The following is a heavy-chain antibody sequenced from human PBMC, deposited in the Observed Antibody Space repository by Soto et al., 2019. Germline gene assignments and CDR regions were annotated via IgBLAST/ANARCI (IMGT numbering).Heavy chain of an antibody. Sequence: SETLSLTCTVSGGSISSYYWSWIRQPPGKGLEWIGYIYYSGSTNYNPSLKSRVTISVDTSKNQFSLKLSSVTAADTAVYYCARGRGPITMTALGAFDIWGHGTMVTVSS. CDR2: IYYSGST. CDR1: GGSISSYY. D-gene: IGHD3-22*01. V-gene: IGHV4-59*01. J-gene: IGHJ3*02. CDR3: ARGRGPITMTALGAFDI.